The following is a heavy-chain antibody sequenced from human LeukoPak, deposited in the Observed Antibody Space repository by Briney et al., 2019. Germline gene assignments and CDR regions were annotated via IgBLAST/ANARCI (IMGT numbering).Heavy chain of an antibody. CDR2: ISRAGQSI. V-gene: IGHV3-64*02. D-gene: IGHD5/OR15-5a*01. J-gene: IGHJ3*02. CDR1: GFAFSNFA. Sequence: PGGSLRLSCAASGFAFSNFAMHWVRQTPGKGLEYVSSISRAGQSIYYADSVRGRFTISRDKSKNTLFLQMGSLRIDDMALYYCARGGTDSTDALDIWGPGTMVTVSS. CDR3: ARGGTDSTDALDI.